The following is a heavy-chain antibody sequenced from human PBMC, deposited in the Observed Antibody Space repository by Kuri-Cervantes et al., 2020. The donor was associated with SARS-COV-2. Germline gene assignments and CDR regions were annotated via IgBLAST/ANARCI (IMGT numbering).Heavy chain of an antibody. CDR2: INPNSGGT. V-gene: IGHV1-2*04. Sequence: ASVKVSCKASGYTFTGYYMHWVRQAPGQGLEWMGWINPNSGGTNYAQKFQGWVTITRDGSASTAYMELSSLRSEDTAMYYCARSGPGAISREDDAFDIWGQGTMVTVSS. CDR1: GYTFTGYY. CDR3: ARSGPGAISREDDAFDI. D-gene: IGHD2-21*01. J-gene: IGHJ3*02.